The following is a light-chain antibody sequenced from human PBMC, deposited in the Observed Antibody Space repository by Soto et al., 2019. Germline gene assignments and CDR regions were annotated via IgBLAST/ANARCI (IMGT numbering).Light chain of an antibody. V-gene: IGKV4-1*01. CDR3: QQYYSTPFT. J-gene: IGKJ3*01. Sequence: DIVMTQSPDSLAVSLGERATIICKSSQSVLYSSNNKNYLAWYQQKPGQPPKLLIYWASTRESGVPDRFSGSGSGTDFTLTISSLQAEDVAVYYCQQYYSTPFTFGPGTKVDIK. CDR1: QSVLYSSNNKNY. CDR2: WAS.